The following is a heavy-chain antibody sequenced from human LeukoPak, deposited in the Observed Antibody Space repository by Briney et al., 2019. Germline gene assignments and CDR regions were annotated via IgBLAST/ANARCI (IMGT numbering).Heavy chain of an antibody. CDR2: ISYDGSNK. CDR1: GFTFSSYA. D-gene: IGHD3-10*01. Sequence: GGSLRLSRAASGFTFSSYAMHWVRQAPGKGLEWVAVISYDGSNKYYADSVKGRFTISRDNSKNTLYLQMNSLRAEDTAVYYCARDLNYYGSGSPDYWGQGTLVTVSS. CDR3: ARDLNYYGSGSPDY. V-gene: IGHV3-30-3*01. J-gene: IGHJ4*02.